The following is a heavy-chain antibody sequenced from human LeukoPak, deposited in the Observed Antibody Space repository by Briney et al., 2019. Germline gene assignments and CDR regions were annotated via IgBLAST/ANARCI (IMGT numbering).Heavy chain of an antibody. D-gene: IGHD4-23*01. V-gene: IGHV3-30*18. CDR1: GFTFSSYG. Sequence: RGSLRLSCAASGFTFSSYGMHWVRQAPGKGLEWVAVISYDGSNKYYADSVKGRFTISRDNSKNTLHLQMNSLRAEDTAVYYCAKTYGGGYYGMDVWGQGTTVTVSS. CDR3: AKTYGGGYYGMDV. J-gene: IGHJ6*02. CDR2: ISYDGSNK.